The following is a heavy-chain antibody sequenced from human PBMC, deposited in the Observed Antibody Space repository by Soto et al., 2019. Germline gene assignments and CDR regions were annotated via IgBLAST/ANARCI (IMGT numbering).Heavy chain of an antibody. V-gene: IGHV3-21*01. CDR2: ISSSSSYI. J-gene: IGHJ4*02. Sequence: GGSLRLSCAASGFTFSSYSMNWVRQAPGKGLEWVSSISSSSSYIYYADSVKGRFTISRDNAKNSLYLQMNSLRAEDTAVYYCARDPEMATITGDYWGQGTLVTVSS. CDR3: ARDPEMATITGDY. CDR1: GFTFSSYS. D-gene: IGHD5-12*01.